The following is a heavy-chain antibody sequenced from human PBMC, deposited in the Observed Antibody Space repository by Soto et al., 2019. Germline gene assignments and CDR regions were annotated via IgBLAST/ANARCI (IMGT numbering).Heavy chain of an antibody. Sequence: SATLSLTCTVSGASISSHYWSWIRQAPGKGLEWIANINYNGNTNYNPSLKSRVTISVDTSKNQFSLTVISVTAADTAVYYCAGGGSIVVATRRLMDVWGRGTSVTVSS. CDR3: AGGGSIVVATRRLMDV. CDR1: GASISSHY. CDR2: INYNGNT. V-gene: IGHV4-59*08. J-gene: IGHJ6*03. D-gene: IGHD3-22*01.